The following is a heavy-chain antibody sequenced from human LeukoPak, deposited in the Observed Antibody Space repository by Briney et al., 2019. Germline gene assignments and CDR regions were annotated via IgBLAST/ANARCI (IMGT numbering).Heavy chain of an antibody. J-gene: IGHJ4*02. CDR2: INHSGSN. V-gene: IGHV4-34*01. D-gene: IGHD3-10*01. CDR1: GVSISGYY. Sequence: PSETLSLSCTVSGVSISGYYWSCIRQPPGKGLEWIGEINHSGSNNYNSYLKSRVTISVDTSKNQISLKLSSVTAADTAVYYCARRHQNTYYYGSGSRISGFDYWGQGTLVTVSS. CDR3: ARRHQNTYYYGSGSRISGFDY.